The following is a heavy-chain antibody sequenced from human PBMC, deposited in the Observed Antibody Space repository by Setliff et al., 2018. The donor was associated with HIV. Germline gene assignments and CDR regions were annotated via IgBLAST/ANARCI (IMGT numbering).Heavy chain of an antibody. CDR2: IHYTGTT. CDR1: GGSTSNSSYY. CDR3: ARAPYVSGSFGWFDP. D-gene: IGHD3-10*01. Sequence: KTSETLSLTCTVSGGSTSNSSYYWNWFRQYPGKGLEWIGYIHYTGTTNQNPSLRSLITISLDTSKNQFSLKLTSVTAADTAVYYCARAPYVSGSFGWFDPWGQGTLVTVSS. J-gene: IGHJ5*02. V-gene: IGHV4-31*01.